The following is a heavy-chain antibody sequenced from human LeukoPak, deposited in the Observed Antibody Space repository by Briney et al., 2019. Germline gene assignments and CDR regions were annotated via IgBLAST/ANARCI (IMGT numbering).Heavy chain of an antibody. CDR1: GGSISSYY. CDR2: IYYSGST. Sequence: SETLSLTCTVSGGSISSYYWSWIRQPPGKGLEWIGYIYYSGSTNYNPSLKSRVTISVDTSKNQFSLKVSSVTAADTAVYYCTRMTAYYLFDYWGQGTLVTVSS. D-gene: IGHD3-9*01. J-gene: IGHJ4*02. V-gene: IGHV4-59*12. CDR3: TRMTAYYLFDY.